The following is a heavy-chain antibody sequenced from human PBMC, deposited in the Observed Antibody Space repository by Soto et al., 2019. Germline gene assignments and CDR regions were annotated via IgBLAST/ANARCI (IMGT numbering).Heavy chain of an antibody. J-gene: IGHJ6*02. CDR1: GDSISSSY. Sequence: SETLSLTCTVSGDSISSSYWSWIRQPPGKGLEWIGYIYHSGGANSNPSLRSRVTISVDTSKNQFSLKLNSVTAADTAVYYCARDREVTTPGYYGMDVWGQGTTVTVSS. CDR3: ARDREVTTPGYYGMDV. CDR2: IYHSGGA. V-gene: IGHV4-59*01. D-gene: IGHD4-17*01.